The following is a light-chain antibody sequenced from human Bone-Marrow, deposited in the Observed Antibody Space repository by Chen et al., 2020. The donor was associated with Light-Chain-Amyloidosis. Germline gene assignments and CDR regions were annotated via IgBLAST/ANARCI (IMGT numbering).Light chain of an antibody. Sequence: SYELTQPPSVSVSPGQTARITCSGDDLPTKYAYWYQQKPGQAPVLVIHRDTERPSGISERVSGSSSGTTTALTIRGFQAEDDADYHCQSADSSGTYDVVFGGGTKLTVL. CDR1: DLPTKY. V-gene: IGLV3-25*03. CDR2: RDT. J-gene: IGLJ2*01. CDR3: QSADSSGTYDVV.